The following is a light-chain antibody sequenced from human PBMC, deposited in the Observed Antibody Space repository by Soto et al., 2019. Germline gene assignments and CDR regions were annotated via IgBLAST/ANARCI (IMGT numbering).Light chain of an antibody. CDR2: GAS. V-gene: IGKV3-11*01. Sequence: ETVLTHSPATLSLSPLEISTLSCMASQSVSSHLAWYQQKPGQAPRLFIYGASTRATGIPARFSGSGSGTEFTLTISSLEPEDFALYYCQQRSNWPITFGQGTRLEIK. CDR1: QSVSSH. J-gene: IGKJ5*01. CDR3: QQRSNWPIT.